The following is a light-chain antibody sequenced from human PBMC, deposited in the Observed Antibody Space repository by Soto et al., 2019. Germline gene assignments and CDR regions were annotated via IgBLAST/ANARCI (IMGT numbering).Light chain of an antibody. J-gene: IGKJ1*01. V-gene: IGKV3-20*01. CDR2: SAS. Sequence: EIVSTQSPSTLSVSPGERATLSCRASQSVSTNLAWYQQKPGQAPRLLIYSASSRATGIPDRFSGSGSGTDFTLAISRLEPEDFAVYYCQQYGSSRWTFGQGTKVDI. CDR3: QQYGSSRWT. CDR1: QSVSTN.